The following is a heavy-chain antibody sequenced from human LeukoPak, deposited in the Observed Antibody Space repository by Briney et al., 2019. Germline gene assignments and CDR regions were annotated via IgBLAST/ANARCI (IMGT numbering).Heavy chain of an antibody. CDR2: IYYSGST. CDR1: GGSISSYY. CDR3: ARGAVLD. D-gene: IGHD2/OR15-2a*01. Sequence: PSETLSLTCTVSGGSISSYYWSWIRQPPGKGLEWIGYIYYSGSTNYNPPLKSRVTISVDTSKNQFSLKLSSVTAADTAVYYCARGAVLDWGQGTLVTVSS. V-gene: IGHV4-59*01. J-gene: IGHJ4*02.